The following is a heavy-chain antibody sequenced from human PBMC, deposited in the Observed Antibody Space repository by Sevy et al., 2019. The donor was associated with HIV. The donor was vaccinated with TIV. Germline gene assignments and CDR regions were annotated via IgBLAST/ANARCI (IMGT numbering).Heavy chain of an antibody. V-gene: IGHV3-21*01. CDR2: ISSSSSYI. CDR1: GFTFSSYS. D-gene: IGHD3-10*01. J-gene: IGHJ6*02. Sequence: GGSLRLSCAASGFTFSSYSMNWVRQAPGKGLEWVSSISSSSSYIYYADSVKGRFTISRDNGKNSLYLQMNSLRAEDTAVYYCARDNTAPITMVYYYYYGMDVWGQGTTVTVSS. CDR3: ARDNTAPITMVYYYYYGMDV.